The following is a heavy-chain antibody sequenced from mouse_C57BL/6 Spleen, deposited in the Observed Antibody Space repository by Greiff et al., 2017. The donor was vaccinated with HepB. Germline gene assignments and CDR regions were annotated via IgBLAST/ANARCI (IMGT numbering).Heavy chain of an antibody. CDR1: GFSLTSYG. CDR2: IWSGGST. CDR3: GRRGAGSWFAY. D-gene: IGHD3-3*01. V-gene: IGHV2-2*01. J-gene: IGHJ3*01. Sequence: QVQLQQSGPGLVQPSQSLSITCTVSGFSLTSYGVHWVRQSPGKGLEWLGVIWSGGSTDYNAAFISRLSISKDNSKSQVFFKMTSLQADDTAIYYCGRRGAGSWFAYWGQGTLVTVSA.